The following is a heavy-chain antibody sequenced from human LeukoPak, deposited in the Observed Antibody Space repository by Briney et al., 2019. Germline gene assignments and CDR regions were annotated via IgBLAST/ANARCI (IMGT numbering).Heavy chain of an antibody. J-gene: IGHJ4*02. D-gene: IGHD2-21*02. Sequence: SETLSLTCTVSGGSISSGPYYWGWIRQPPGKGLEWIGNIYYGENTYYNPSLKSRVTISIDTSKNQFSLKLSSVTAADTAVYYCARDGTAYCGGDCYLHYFDYWGQGTLVTVSS. CDR1: GGSISSGPYY. CDR3: ARDGTAYCGGDCYLHYFDY. CDR2: IYYGENT. V-gene: IGHV4-39*07.